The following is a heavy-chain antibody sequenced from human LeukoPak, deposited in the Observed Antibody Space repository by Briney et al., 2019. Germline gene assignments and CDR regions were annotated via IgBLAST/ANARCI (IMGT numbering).Heavy chain of an antibody. D-gene: IGHD6-13*01. CDR1: GFTVDDYS. J-gene: IGHJ4*02. Sequence: SLTLSWAAAGFTVDDYSMDWVRQAPGKGLEWVSGISWNGGSIGYADSVKGRSTISRDNTKHSLCLQMNSLRAEDTALYYCAKDKSSSFDYWGQGTMVTVSS. CDR3: AKDKSSSFDY. V-gene: IGHV3-9*01. CDR2: ISWNGGSI.